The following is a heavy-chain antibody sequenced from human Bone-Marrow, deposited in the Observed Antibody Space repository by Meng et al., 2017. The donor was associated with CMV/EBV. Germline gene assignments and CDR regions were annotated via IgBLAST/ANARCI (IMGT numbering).Heavy chain of an antibody. CDR3: ARENYDILTGWDYYYYGMDV. Sequence: GGSLRLSCAASGFTFSDYHMSWIRQAPGKGLEWVSYISSSGSTIYYADSVKGRFTISRDNAKNSLYLQMNSLRAEDTAVYYCARENYDILTGWDYYYYGMDVWGQGTTVTVSS. CDR1: GFTFSDYH. CDR2: ISSSGSTI. J-gene: IGHJ6*02. V-gene: IGHV3-11*01. D-gene: IGHD3-9*01.